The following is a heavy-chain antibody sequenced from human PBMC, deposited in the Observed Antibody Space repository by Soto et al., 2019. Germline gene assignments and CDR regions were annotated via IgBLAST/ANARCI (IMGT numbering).Heavy chain of an antibody. Sequence: PSETLSLTCAVYGGSFSGYYWSWIRQPPGKGLEWIGEINHSGSTNYNPSLKSRVTISVDTSKNQFSLKLSSVTAADTAVYYCARGGGRDGYSPYFDYWGQGTLVTVSS. D-gene: IGHD5-18*01. J-gene: IGHJ4*02. CDR2: INHSGST. CDR1: GGSFSGYY. V-gene: IGHV4-34*01. CDR3: ARGGGRDGYSPYFDY.